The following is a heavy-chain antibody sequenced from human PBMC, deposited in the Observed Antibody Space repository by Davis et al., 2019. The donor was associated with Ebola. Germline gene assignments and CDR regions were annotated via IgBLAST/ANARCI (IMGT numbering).Heavy chain of an antibody. Sequence: MPSETLSLTCAVSGGSISSGGYSWSWIRQPPGKGLEWIGYIYHSGSTYYNPSLKSRVTISVDRSKNQFPLKLSSVTAADTAVYYCARGKPFGSSFWFDPWGQGTLVTVSS. J-gene: IGHJ5*02. CDR1: GGSISSGGYS. CDR2: IYHSGST. CDR3: ARGKPFGSSFWFDP. V-gene: IGHV4-30-2*01. D-gene: IGHD6-13*01.